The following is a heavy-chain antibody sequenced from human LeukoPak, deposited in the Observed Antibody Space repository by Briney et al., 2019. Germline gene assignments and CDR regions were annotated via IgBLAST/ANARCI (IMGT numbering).Heavy chain of an antibody. D-gene: IGHD5-18*01. CDR3: ARCGYSYGSEFDY. V-gene: IGHV4-59*01. Sequence: SETLSLTCTVSGGSISSYYWSWIRQPPGKGLEWIGYIYYSGSTNYNPSLKSRVTISVDTSKNQFSLKLSSVTAAVTAVYYCARCGYSYGSEFDYWGQGTLVTVSS. CDR1: GGSISSYY. CDR2: IYYSGST. J-gene: IGHJ4*02.